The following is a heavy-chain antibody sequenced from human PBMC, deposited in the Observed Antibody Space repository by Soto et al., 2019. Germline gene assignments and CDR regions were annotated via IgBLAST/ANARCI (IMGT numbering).Heavy chain of an antibody. Sequence: QVQLVESGGGVVQHGRSLRLSCAASGFTLSSYGMHWVRQAPGKGLEWVAVISYDGSNKYYADSVKGRFTISRDNSKNTLYLQMNSLRAEDTAVYYCAKDRSIPGYYGMDVWGQGTTVTVSS. V-gene: IGHV3-30*18. CDR1: GFTLSSYG. J-gene: IGHJ6*02. CDR2: ISYDGSNK. CDR3: AKDRSIPGYYGMDV. D-gene: IGHD2-21*01.